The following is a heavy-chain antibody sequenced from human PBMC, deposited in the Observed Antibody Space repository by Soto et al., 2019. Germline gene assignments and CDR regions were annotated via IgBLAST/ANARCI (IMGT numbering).Heavy chain of an antibody. Sequence: EVQLVESGGGLVQPGGSLRLSCAASGFTVSSNYMSWVRQAPGKGLEWVSVIYRGGSTYYADSVKGRFIIFRDNSKNTLYLPMNSLRAEDMAVYYCARDGGQEDVSLYFDYWGQGTLVTVSS. V-gene: IGHV3-66*01. D-gene: IGHD3-16*01. CDR2: IYRGGST. CDR3: ARDGGQEDVSLYFDY. CDR1: GFTVSSNY. J-gene: IGHJ4*02.